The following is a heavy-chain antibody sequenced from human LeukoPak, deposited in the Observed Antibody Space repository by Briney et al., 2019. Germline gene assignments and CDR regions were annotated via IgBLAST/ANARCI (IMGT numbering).Heavy chain of an antibody. Sequence: GGSLRLSCAASGFIFSSYAMHWVRQAPGKGLEWVAVISYDGSNKYYADSVKGRFTISRDNAKNSLYLQMNSLRAEDTAVYYCARDYYDSSGYPLGAFDIWGQGTMVTVSS. D-gene: IGHD3-22*01. V-gene: IGHV3-30-3*01. J-gene: IGHJ3*02. CDR2: ISYDGSNK. CDR1: GFIFSSYA. CDR3: ARDYYDSSGYPLGAFDI.